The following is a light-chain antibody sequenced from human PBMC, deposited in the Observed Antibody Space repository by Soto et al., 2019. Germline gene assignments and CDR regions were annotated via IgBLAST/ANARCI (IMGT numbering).Light chain of an antibody. CDR1: SSNIGNNY. J-gene: IGLJ3*02. CDR2: DNN. Sequence: QSVLTQPPSVSAAPGQKVTISCSGSSSNIGNNYVSWYQQLPGTAPKLLIYDNNKRPSGIPDRFSGSKSGTSATLGITGLQTGDEADYYCGTWDSSLFLWVFGGGTKLTVL. V-gene: IGLV1-51*01. CDR3: GTWDSSLFLWV.